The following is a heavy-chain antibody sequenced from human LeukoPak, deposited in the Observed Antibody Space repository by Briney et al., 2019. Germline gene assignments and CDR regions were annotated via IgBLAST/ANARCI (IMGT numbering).Heavy chain of an antibody. Sequence: GRSLRLSCAASGFAFSTYSMHWVRQAPDTGLEWMAGISSDGSKTNYADSVQDRLTISRDNSKNTLFLQMNSLRTADTAVYYCARDFIVTPFDWHHLYFDLWGRGTLVTVSS. CDR2: ISSDGSKT. CDR1: GFAFSTYS. D-gene: IGHD3-9*01. CDR3: ARDFIVTPFDWHHLYFDL. V-gene: IGHV3-30*01. J-gene: IGHJ2*01.